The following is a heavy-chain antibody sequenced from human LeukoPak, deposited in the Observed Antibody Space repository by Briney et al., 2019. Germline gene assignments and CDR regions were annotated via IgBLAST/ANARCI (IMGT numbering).Heavy chain of an antibody. D-gene: IGHD3-10*01. CDR2: ISSSGSTI. CDR1: GFTLSSYE. CDR3: AKSGSGSYYPRPPDY. J-gene: IGHJ4*02. Sequence: GGSLRLSCAASGFTLSSYEMNWVRQAPGKGLEWVSYISSSGSTIYYADSVKGRFTISRDESTNTLYLQMDSLRAEDTAVYYCAKSGSGSYYPRPPDYWGQGTLVTVSS. V-gene: IGHV3-48*03.